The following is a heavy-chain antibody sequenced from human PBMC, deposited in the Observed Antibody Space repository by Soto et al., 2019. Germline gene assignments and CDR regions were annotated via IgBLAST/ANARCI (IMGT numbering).Heavy chain of an antibody. D-gene: IGHD5-18*01. Sequence: QVQLVQSGAEVKKPGSSVKVSCKASGGTFSSYAISWVRQAPGQGLEWMGGIIPIFGTANYAQKFQGRVTSTADESTSTAYMELSSLRSEDTAVYYCARDPHTAMPRYYYGMDVWGQGTTVTVSS. CDR3: ARDPHTAMPRYYYGMDV. V-gene: IGHV1-69*12. J-gene: IGHJ6*02. CDR2: IIPIFGTA. CDR1: GGTFSSYA.